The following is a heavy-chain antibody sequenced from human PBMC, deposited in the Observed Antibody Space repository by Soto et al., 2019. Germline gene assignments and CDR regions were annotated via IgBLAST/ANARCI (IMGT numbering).Heavy chain of an antibody. J-gene: IGHJ4*02. Sequence: QVQLVQSGSELKKPGASVKVSCKASGYTFTSYAMNWVRQAPGQGLEWMGWINTNTGNPTYAQGFTGRFVFSLDTSVSTAYLQICSLKAEDTAVYYCARDLRLEAAASLVVRVFGYWGQGTLVTVSS. CDR1: GYTFTSYA. CDR2: INTNTGNP. V-gene: IGHV7-4-1*01. CDR3: ARDLRLEAAASLVVRVFGY. D-gene: IGHD2-21*01.